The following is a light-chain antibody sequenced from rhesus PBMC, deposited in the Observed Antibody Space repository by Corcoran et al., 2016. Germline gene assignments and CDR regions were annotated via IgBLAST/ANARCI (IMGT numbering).Light chain of an antibody. V-gene: IGLV2-13*03. CDR3: SSQTSTRTFI. CDR2: DVI. J-gene: IGLJ1*01. Sequence: QGAPTQSPSVSGSPGQSVTISCTGTTSDIGGSNRVSWYQQHPGKVPKLMIYDVIKRPSGVSDRFGGSKSGNTASLTISGLQPEDEAVYYCSSQTSTRTFIFGTGTRLTVL. CDR1: TSDIGGSNR.